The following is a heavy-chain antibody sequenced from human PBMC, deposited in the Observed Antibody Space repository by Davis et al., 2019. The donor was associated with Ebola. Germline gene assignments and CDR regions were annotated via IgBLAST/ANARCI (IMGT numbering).Heavy chain of an antibody. J-gene: IGHJ4*02. CDR3: ARHDGYCSSTSCSFYFDF. CDR2: INHSGST. CDR1: GGSFSGYY. D-gene: IGHD2-2*03. Sequence: MPSETLSLTCAVYGGSFSGYYWSWIRQPPGKGLEWIGEINHSGSTNYNPSLKSRVTISGDTSKNQFFLRLSSVTASETAVYYCARHDGYCSSTSCSFYFDFWGQGTLVPVSS. V-gene: IGHV4-34*01.